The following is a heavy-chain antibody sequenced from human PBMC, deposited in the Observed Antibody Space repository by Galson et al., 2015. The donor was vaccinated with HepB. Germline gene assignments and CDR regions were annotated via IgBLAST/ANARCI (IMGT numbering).Heavy chain of an antibody. CDR3: ARDRAPKGCSGGSCRTSGGMDV. Sequence: SVKVSCKASGYTFTSYYMHWVRQAPGQGLEWMGIINPSGGSTSYAQKLQGRVTMTRDTSTSTVYMELSSLRSEDTAVYYCARDRAPKGCSGGSCRTSGGMDVWGQGTTVTVSS. J-gene: IGHJ6*02. V-gene: IGHV1-46*04. CDR1: GYTFTSYY. D-gene: IGHD2-15*01. CDR2: INPSGGST.